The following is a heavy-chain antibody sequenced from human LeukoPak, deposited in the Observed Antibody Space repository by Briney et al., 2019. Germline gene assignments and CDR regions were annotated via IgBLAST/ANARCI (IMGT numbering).Heavy chain of an antibody. V-gene: IGHV1-2*02. CDR3: ARVKYYDSRSPFDY. CDR1: GYTFTGYY. J-gene: IGHJ4*02. Sequence: ASVKVSCKASGYTFTGYYMHWVRQAPGQGLEWMGWINPNSGGTNYAQKFQGRVTMTRDTSISTAYMELSRLRSDDTAVYYCARVKYYDSRSPFDYWGQGTLVTVSS. D-gene: IGHD3-22*01. CDR2: INPNSGGT.